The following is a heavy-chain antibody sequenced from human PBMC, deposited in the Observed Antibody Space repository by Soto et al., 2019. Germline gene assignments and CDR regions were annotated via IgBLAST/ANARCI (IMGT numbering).Heavy chain of an antibody. J-gene: IGHJ6*02. Sequence: QVQLQESGPGLVKPSQTLSLTCTVSGGSISSGGYYWSWIRQHPGKGLEWIGYIYYSGSTYYKPSLKSRVNISVDTSKNQFSLKLSSVTAADTAVYYCARMNGVGFYYGMDVWGQGTTVTVSS. V-gene: IGHV4-31*03. CDR1: GGSISSGGYY. D-gene: IGHD2-8*01. CDR2: IYYSGST. CDR3: ARMNGVGFYYGMDV.